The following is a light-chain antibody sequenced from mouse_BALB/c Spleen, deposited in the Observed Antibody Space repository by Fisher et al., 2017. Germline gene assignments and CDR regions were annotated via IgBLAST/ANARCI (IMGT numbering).Light chain of an antibody. J-gene: IGKJ2*01. CDR1: SSVSY. CDR3: QQWSSYPYT. V-gene: IGKV4-55*01. Sequence: IVITQSTAIMSASLGERVTITCSASSSVSYMYWYQQKPGSSPRLLIYDTSNLASGVPVRFSGSGSGTSYSLTISRMEAEDAATYYCQQWSSYPYTFGGGTKLEIK. CDR2: DTS.